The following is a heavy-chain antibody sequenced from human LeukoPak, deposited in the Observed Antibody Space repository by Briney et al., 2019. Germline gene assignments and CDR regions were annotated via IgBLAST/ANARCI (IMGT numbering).Heavy chain of an antibody. Sequence: TGGSLRLSCAASGFTFSNAWMSCVRQAPGKGLEWVSVIYSGGSTYYADSVKGRFTSSRDNSKNTLYLQMNSLRVEDTAVYYCARGRITLRAFDIWGQGTMVIVSA. J-gene: IGHJ3*02. V-gene: IGHV3-53*01. CDR1: GFTFSNAW. CDR3: ARGRITLRAFDI. D-gene: IGHD3-10*01. CDR2: IYSGGST.